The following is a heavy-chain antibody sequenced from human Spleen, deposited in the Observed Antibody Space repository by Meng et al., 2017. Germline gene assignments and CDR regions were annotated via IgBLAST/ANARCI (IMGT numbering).Heavy chain of an antibody. CDR1: GDSVSSNSAA. J-gene: IGHJ4*02. CDR3: ARASRWYSSSPLDY. CDR2: THYRSKWYH. V-gene: IGHV6-1*01. Sequence: SETLSLTCAISGDSVSSNSAAWNWIRQSPSRGLEWLGRTHYRSKWYHDYALSVQSRITIYPDTSKNQFSLQLNSVTPEDAAVYYCARASRWYSSSPLDYWGQGTLVTVSS. D-gene: IGHD6-13*01.